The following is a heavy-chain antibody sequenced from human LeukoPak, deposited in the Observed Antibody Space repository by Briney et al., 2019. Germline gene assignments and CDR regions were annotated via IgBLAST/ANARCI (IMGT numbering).Heavy chain of an antibody. D-gene: IGHD6-13*01. J-gene: IGHJ4*02. CDR2: INPNSGGT. CDR1: GYTFTGYY. V-gene: IGHV1-2*02. Sequence: ASVKGSCKASGYTFTGYYMHWVRQAPGQGLEWMGWINPNSGGTNYAQKFQGRVTMTRDTSISTAYMELSRLRSDDTAVYYCASGSSSSSWYGGFYYFDYWGQGTLVTVSS. CDR3: ASGSSSSSWYGGFYYFDY.